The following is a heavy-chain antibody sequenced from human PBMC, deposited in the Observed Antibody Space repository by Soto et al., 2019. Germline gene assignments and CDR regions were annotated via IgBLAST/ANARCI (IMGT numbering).Heavy chain of an antibody. CDR1: GFTFSSYA. Sequence: GGSLRLSCAASGFTFSSYAMSWVRQAPGKGLEWVSAISGSGGSTYYADSVKGRFTISRDNSKNTLYLQMNSLRAEDTAVYYCAKDRGEGGITIFGGTIFDYWGQGTLVTVSS. D-gene: IGHD3-3*01. J-gene: IGHJ4*02. V-gene: IGHV3-23*01. CDR3: AKDRGEGGITIFGGTIFDY. CDR2: ISGSGGST.